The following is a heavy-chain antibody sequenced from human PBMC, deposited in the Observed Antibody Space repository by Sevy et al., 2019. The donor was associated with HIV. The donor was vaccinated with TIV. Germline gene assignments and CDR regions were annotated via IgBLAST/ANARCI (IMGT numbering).Heavy chain of an antibody. J-gene: IGHJ4*02. D-gene: IGHD2-2*02. CDR3: ARDQTTIPRALDS. CDR2: IYYSGTT. CDR1: GGSISSYY. V-gene: IGHV4-59*01. Sequence: SDTLSLTCKVSGGSISSYYWTWIRQPPGKGLEWLAYIYYSGTTTYNPSLKSRLAISLDTSKNQLSLKLSSVTAADTAIYYCARDQTTIPRALDSWGQGILVTVSS.